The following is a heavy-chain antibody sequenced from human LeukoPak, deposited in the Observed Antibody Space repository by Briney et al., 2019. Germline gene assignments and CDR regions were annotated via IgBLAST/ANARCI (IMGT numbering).Heavy chain of an antibody. CDR3: ARQPLGVSGADY. CDR1: GGTISSSSYY. D-gene: IGHD3-3*01. CDR2: IYYSGST. Sequence: SETLSLTCTVSGGTISSSSYYWGWIRQPPGKGLEWIGSIYYSGSTYYNPSLKSRVTISVDTSKNQFSLKLSSVTASDTAVYYCARQPLGVSGADYWGQGTLVTVSS. J-gene: IGHJ4*02. V-gene: IGHV4-39*01.